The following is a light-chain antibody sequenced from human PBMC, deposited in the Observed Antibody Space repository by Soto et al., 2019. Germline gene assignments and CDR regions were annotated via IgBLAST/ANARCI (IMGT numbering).Light chain of an antibody. J-gene: IGKJ5*01. V-gene: IGKV3-20*01. CDR1: QTVSHNH. Sequence: EIVLTHSPDTLSLSPWERATLSSRARQTVSHNHLAWHQQKPGQTPRLLVYGASSRATGIPDRFSGSGSGTDFTLTISRLEPEDFAVYYCQQHGTSPITFGQGTGLEIK. CDR2: GAS. CDR3: QQHGTSPIT.